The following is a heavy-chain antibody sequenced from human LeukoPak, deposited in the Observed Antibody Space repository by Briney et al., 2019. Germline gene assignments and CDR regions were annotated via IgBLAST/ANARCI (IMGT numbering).Heavy chain of an antibody. V-gene: IGHV3-21*01. D-gene: IGHD2-8*01. CDR2: ISSSSSYI. Sequence: GGSLRLYCAASGFTFSSYSMNWVRQAPGKGLEWVSSISSSSSYIYYADSVKGRFTISRDNAKNSLYLQMNSLRAEDTAVYYCARDLLTRSYEKMPVYFDYWGQGTLVTVSS. CDR3: ARDLLTRSYEKMPVYFDY. J-gene: IGHJ4*02. CDR1: GFTFSSYS.